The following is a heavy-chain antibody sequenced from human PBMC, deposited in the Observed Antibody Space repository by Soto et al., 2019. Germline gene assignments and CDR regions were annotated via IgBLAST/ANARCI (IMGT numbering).Heavy chain of an antibody. J-gene: IGHJ6*02. Sequence: QVQLQESGPGLVKPSETLSLTCTVSGGSVSSGSYYWSWIRQPPGKGLEWIGYIYYSGSTNYNPSLKSRVTKSVDTSKNQCSLQLSSVTAADTAVYYCARGIEGWYQGRYYYGMDVWGQGTTVTVSS. D-gene: IGHD6-19*01. CDR2: IYYSGST. CDR3: ARGIEGWYQGRYYYGMDV. V-gene: IGHV4-61*01. CDR1: GGSVSSGSYY.